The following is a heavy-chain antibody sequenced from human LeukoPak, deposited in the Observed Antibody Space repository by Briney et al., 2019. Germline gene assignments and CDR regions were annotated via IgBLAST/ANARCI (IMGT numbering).Heavy chain of an antibody. V-gene: IGHV1-2*02. CDR2: INPNSGGS. Sequence: ASVKVSCKASGYTFTGYYMHWVRQAPGQGLEWMGWINPNSGGSNYAQKFQGRVTMTRDTSISTAYMERSRLTSDHTAVYYCARESVLFYYGLDVWGQGTTVTVS. CDR3: ARESVLFYYGLDV. D-gene: IGHD2/OR15-2a*01. CDR1: GYTFTGYY. J-gene: IGHJ6*02.